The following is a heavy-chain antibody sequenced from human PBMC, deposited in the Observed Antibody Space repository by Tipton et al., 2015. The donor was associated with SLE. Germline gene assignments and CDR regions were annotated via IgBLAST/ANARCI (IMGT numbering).Heavy chain of an antibody. CDR3: ARDRTVTPYNWFDP. V-gene: IGHV4-61*09. Sequence: TLSLTCTVSGGSISSGSYYWSWFRQPAGKGLEWIGHIYTSGSTNYNPSLKSRVTISVDTSKNQFSLKLSSVTAADTAVYYCARDRTVTPYNWFDPWGQGTLVTVSS. D-gene: IGHD4-17*01. J-gene: IGHJ5*02. CDR2: IYTSGST. CDR1: GGSISSGSYY.